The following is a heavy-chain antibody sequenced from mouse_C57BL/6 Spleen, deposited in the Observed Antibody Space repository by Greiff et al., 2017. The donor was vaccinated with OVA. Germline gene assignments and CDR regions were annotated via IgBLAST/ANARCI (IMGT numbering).Heavy chain of an antibody. CDR3: ARGEGAMDD. CDR2: IYPGDGDT. J-gene: IGHJ4*01. V-gene: IGHV1-82*01. Sequence: VQVVESGPELVKPGASVKISCKASGYAFSSSWMNWVKQRPGKGLEWIGRIYPGDGDTNYNGKFKGKATLTADKSSSTAYMQLSSLTSEDSAVYFCARGEGAMDDWGQGTSVTVSS. CDR1: GYAFSSSW.